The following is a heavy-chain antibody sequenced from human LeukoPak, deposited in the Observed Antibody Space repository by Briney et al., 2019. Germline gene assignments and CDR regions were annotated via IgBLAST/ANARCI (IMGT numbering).Heavy chain of an antibody. V-gene: IGHV3-23*01. Sequence: GGSLRLSCAASGFTFTSYRMNWVRQAPGKGLAWVSGVSGSGDEFQYADSVKGRFTISRDNSSNTLFLLMNGLRAEDTAVYYCAKDLPPYYYDSSGYYLVLWGQGTLVTVSS. D-gene: IGHD3-22*01. CDR2: VSGSGDEF. CDR3: AKDLPPYYYDSSGYYLVL. J-gene: IGHJ4*02. CDR1: GFTFTSYR.